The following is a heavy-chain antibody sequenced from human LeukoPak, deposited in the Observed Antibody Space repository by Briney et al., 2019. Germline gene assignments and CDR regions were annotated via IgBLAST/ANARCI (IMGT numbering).Heavy chain of an antibody. D-gene: IGHD6-13*01. J-gene: IGHJ4*02. CDR3: ARAHQGIRSSSWWFDY. CDR1: GGSISSYY. Sequence: NPSETLSLTCTVSGGSISSYYWSWIRQPPGKGLEWIGYICYSGSTNYNPSLKSRVTISVDTSKNQFSLKLSSVTAADTAVYYCARAHQGIRSSSWWFDYWGQGTLVTVSS. CDR2: ICYSGST. V-gene: IGHV4-59*01.